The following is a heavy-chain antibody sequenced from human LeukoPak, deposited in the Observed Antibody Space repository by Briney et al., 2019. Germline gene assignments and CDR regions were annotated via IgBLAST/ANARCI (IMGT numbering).Heavy chain of an antibody. D-gene: IGHD3-9*01. Sequence: GGSLRLSCAASGFTFSSYPMHWVRQALGKGLEWVAVLSNDGGSKYYADSVKGRFAISRDNSKNTLYLQMNSLRAEDTAVYYCARDFFDWLLSYYFYTVDVWGQGTTVTVSS. CDR1: GFTFSSYP. CDR2: LSNDGGSK. CDR3: ARDFFDWLLSYYFYTVDV. J-gene: IGHJ6*02. V-gene: IGHV3-30*09.